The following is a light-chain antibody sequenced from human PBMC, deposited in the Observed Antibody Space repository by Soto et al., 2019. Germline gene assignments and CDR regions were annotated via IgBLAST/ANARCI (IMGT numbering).Light chain of an antibody. V-gene: IGKV1-39*01. Sequence: DSQMTQSPSSLPASVGDRVTITCRASQSISKYLNWYQQKPGKAPKLLIYAASSLQIGVPSRFSGSGSGTDFTLTISSLQPEDFATYYCQQIDSTPRTFGQGTKVDIK. CDR2: AAS. J-gene: IGKJ1*01. CDR3: QQIDSTPRT. CDR1: QSISKY.